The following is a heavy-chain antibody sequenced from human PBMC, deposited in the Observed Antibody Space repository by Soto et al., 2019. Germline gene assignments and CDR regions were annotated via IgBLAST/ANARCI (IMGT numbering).Heavy chain of an antibody. V-gene: IGHV3-33*01. CDR2: IWDDGSNK. D-gene: IGHD3-10*01. Sequence: GGSLTLACAVSGFTFSSYGMHWVRQAPGKGLEWVAVIWDDGSNKYYADSVKGRFTISRDNSKNTLYLQMNSLRAEDTAVYYCARDHGSGSYYKGGWFDPWGQGTLVTVYS. CDR1: GFTFSSYG. J-gene: IGHJ5*02. CDR3: ARDHGSGSYYKGGWFDP.